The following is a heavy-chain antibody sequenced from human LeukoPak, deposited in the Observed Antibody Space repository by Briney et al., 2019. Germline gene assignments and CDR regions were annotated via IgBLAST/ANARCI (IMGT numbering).Heavy chain of an antibody. CDR1: GFTFSSYG. Sequence: PGGSLRLSCAASGFTFSSYGMHWVRQAPGKGLEWVAVIWYDGSNKYYADSVKGRFTISRDNSKNTLYLQMNSLRAEDTAVYYCARGMPYYYDSSGYYYNFDYWGQGTLVTVSS. J-gene: IGHJ4*02. CDR2: IWYDGSNK. D-gene: IGHD3-22*01. CDR3: ARGMPYYYDSSGYYYNFDY. V-gene: IGHV3-33*01.